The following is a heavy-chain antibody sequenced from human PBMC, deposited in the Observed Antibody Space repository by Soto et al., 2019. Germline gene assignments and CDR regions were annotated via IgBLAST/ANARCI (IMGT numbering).Heavy chain of an antibody. Sequence: GGSLRLSCAASGFTFSSYGMHWVRQAPGKGLEWVAVISYDGSNKYYADSVKGRFTISRDNSKNTLYLQMNSLRAEDTAVYYCAKDRSSGTAMDYWGQGTLVTVSS. V-gene: IGHV3-30*18. CDR3: AKDRSSGTAMDY. J-gene: IGHJ4*02. CDR2: ISYDGSNK. D-gene: IGHD5-18*01. CDR1: GFTFSSYG.